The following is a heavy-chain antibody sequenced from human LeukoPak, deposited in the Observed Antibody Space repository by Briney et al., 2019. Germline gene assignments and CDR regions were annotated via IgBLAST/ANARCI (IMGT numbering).Heavy chain of an antibody. V-gene: IGHV3-33*03. CDR3: AKAWFGERSGGGFDY. Sequence: GGSLRLSCAASGFTFSSYGMHWVRQAPGKGLEWVAVIWYDGSNKYYADSVKGRFTISRDNSKNSLYLQMNSPRTEDTALYYCAKAWFGERSGGGFDYWGQGTLVTVSS. CDR2: IWYDGSNK. J-gene: IGHJ4*02. D-gene: IGHD3-10*01. CDR1: GFTFSSYG.